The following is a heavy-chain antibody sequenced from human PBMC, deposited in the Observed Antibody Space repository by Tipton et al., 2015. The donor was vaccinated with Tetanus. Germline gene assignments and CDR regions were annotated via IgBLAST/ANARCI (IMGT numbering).Heavy chain of an antibody. V-gene: IGHV4-39*02. J-gene: IGHJ3*02. CDR1: GVSISNSSHY. D-gene: IGHD2-15*01. CDR2: FYYGGST. CDR3: ARDIYSNPRAVDI. Sequence: TLSLTCTVSGVSISNSSHYWGWIRQSPGKGLEWIGSFYYGGSTYYNPSLESRVTISVDTSKNEFSLKLTSVTAADTSLYFCARDIYSNPRAVDIWGQGTMVTVSS.